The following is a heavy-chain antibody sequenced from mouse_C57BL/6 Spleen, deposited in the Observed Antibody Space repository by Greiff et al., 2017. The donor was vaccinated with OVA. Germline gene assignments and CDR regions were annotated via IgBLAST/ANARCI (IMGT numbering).Heavy chain of an antibody. CDR1: GYTFTSYW. CDR2: IDPSDSYT. D-gene: IGHD1-1*01. V-gene: IGHV1-69*01. CDR3: ARSGSSSRWYFDV. J-gene: IGHJ1*03. Sequence: QVQLQQPGAELVMPGASVKLSCKASGYTFTSYWMHWVKQRPGQGLEWIGEIDPSDSYTNYNQKFKGKSTLTVDKSSSTAYMQLSSLTSEDSAVYYCARSGSSSRWYFDVWGTGTTVTVSS.